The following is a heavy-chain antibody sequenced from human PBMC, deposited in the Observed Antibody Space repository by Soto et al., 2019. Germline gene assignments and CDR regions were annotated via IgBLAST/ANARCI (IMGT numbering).Heavy chain of an antibody. CDR2: ISWQSGSI. D-gene: IGHD3-10*01. CDR1: GFIFDDYA. Sequence: EVQLVESGGGLAQPGRSLRLSCAASGFIFDDYAMHWVRQAPGKGLEWVSGISWQSGSIRYADSVKGRCTISRDNAKNSPYLQTNSLRVEDTALYYCAKDMFSSYSAAAFGYWGQGMLVTVSS. J-gene: IGHJ4*02. CDR3: AKDMFSSYSAAAFGY. V-gene: IGHV3-9*01.